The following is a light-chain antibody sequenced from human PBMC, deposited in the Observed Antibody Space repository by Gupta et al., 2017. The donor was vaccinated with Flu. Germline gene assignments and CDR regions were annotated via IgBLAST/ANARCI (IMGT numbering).Light chain of an antibody. Sequence: DIQLTQSPSFLSASVGDIVTITCRASHDSSNYFAWYQQKPGKAPRLLIYDASTLQTGVPSRFSGSGSGTKFTLTISSLQPEDFASYYCQQLNSYPFTFGGGTTVEI. CDR1: HDSSNY. CDR3: QQLNSYPFT. V-gene: IGKV1-9*01. CDR2: DAS. J-gene: IGKJ4*01.